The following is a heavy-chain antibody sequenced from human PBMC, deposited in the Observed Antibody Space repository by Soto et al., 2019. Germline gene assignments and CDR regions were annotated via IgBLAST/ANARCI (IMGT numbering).Heavy chain of an antibody. V-gene: IGHV4-4*02. CDR1: GGSISSSNW. Sequence: QVQLQESGPGLVKPSGTLSLTCAVSGGSISSSNWWSWVRQPPGKGLEWIGEIYHSGSTNYNPSLKSRVTISVDKSKNQFSLKLSSVTAADTAVYYCARAPYIADRPWGGSWFDPWGQGTLVTVSS. J-gene: IGHJ5*02. D-gene: IGHD6-6*01. CDR3: ARAPYIADRPWGGSWFDP. CDR2: IYHSGST.